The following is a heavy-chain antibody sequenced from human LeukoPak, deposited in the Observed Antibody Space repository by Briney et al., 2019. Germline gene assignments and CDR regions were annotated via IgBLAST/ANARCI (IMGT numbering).Heavy chain of an antibody. CDR3: ARGLDLKDAFAI. V-gene: IGHV1-8*03. CDR2: MNPNSGNT. CDR1: GYTFTNYD. Sequence: GASVKVSCKASGYTFTNYDINWVRQATGQGLEWMGWMNPNSGNTGYAQKFQGRVTITRNTSISTAYMELRSLRSDDTAVYYCARGLDLKDAFAIWGQGTMVTVSS. D-gene: IGHD6-6*01. J-gene: IGHJ3*02.